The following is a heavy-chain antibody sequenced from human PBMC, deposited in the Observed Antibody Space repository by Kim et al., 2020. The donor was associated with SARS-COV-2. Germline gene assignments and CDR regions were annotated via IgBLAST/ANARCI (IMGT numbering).Heavy chain of an antibody. J-gene: IGHJ4*02. D-gene: IGHD3-22*01. CDR2: INAGNGNR. V-gene: IGHV1-3*01. CDR1: GYTFTTYA. CDR3: ARDGGTDYYDNSFDS. Sequence: ASVKVSCKASGYTFTTYAIHWVRQAPGQRLEWMGWINAGNGNRRYSQKFQGRVTITRDTSASTAYMELSSLRSEDTAVYYCARDGGTDYYDNSFDSWGQGTLVTVSS.